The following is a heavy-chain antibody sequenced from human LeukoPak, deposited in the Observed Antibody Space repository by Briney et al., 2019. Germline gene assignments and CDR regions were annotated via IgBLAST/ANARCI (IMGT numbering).Heavy chain of an antibody. CDR3: ARSAPGIVGATFADY. CDR1: GDSISSYY. D-gene: IGHD1-26*01. Sequence: TSETLSLTCTVSGDSISSYYWSWIRQPPGKGLEWIGYIYYSGSTNYNPSLKSRVTISVDTSKNQFSLKLSSVTAADTAVYYCARSAPGIVGATFADYWGQGTLVTVSS. CDR2: IYYSGST. V-gene: IGHV4-59*01. J-gene: IGHJ4*02.